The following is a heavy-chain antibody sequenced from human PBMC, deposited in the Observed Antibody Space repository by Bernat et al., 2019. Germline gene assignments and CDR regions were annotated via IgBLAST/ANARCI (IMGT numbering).Heavy chain of an antibody. J-gene: IGHJ6*03. D-gene: IGHD2-15*01. CDR1: RASLTDYY. CDR3: ARVPLVCSDGTCYYYVDV. Sequence: QVQVQESGPGLVKPSETLSLTCTVSRASLTDYYWSWIRQPPGRGLEWIAYIHYSGTTDYNPSLQSRVTISVDTSKNQFSLNLSRATAADTDVYYCARVPLVCSDGTCYYYVDVWGKGTPVTVSS. V-gene: IGHV4-59*01. CDR2: IHYSGTT.